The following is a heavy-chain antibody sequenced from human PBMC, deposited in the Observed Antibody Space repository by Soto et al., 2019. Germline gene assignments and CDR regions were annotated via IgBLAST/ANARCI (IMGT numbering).Heavy chain of an antibody. Sequence: QVQLVQSGAEVKKPGASVKVSLIASGYTLTSNPMHWVRQAPGQRLEWMGWINAGNGNTKYSQKFQGRVTITRDTSASTAYLELSSLRSEDTAVYYCARGVPTIPDYWGQGTLVTVSS. J-gene: IGHJ4*02. CDR3: ARGVPTIPDY. CDR2: INAGNGNT. D-gene: IGHD5-12*01. V-gene: IGHV1-3*01. CDR1: GYTLTSNP.